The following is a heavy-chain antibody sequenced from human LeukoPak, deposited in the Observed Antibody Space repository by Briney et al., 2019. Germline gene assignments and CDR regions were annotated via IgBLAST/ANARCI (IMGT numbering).Heavy chain of an antibody. CDR3: ARPDYGDYYDGPGAFDI. CDR1: GGSISSGGYY. D-gene: IGHD4-17*01. CDR2: IYYSGST. J-gene: IGHJ3*02. V-gene: IGHV4-31*03. Sequence: PSQTLSLTCTVSGGSISSGGYYWSWIRQHPGKGLEWIGYIYYSGSTYYNPSLKSRVTISVDTSKNQFSLKLSSVTAADTAVYYCARPDYGDYYDGPGAFDIWGQGTMVTVSS.